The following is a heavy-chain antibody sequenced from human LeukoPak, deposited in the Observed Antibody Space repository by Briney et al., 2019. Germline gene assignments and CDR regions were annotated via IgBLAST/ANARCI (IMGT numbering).Heavy chain of an antibody. CDR2: IDPSDSYT. CDR1: GYSFTSYW. CDR3: ARRKWLTRNHYGMDV. Sequence: GESLRISCKGSGYSFTSYWISWVRQMPGKGLEWMGRIDPSDSYTNYSPSFQGHVTISADKSISTAYLQWSSLKASDTAMYYCARRKWLTRNHYGMDVWGKGTTVTVSS. V-gene: IGHV5-10-1*01. J-gene: IGHJ6*04. D-gene: IGHD1-14*01.